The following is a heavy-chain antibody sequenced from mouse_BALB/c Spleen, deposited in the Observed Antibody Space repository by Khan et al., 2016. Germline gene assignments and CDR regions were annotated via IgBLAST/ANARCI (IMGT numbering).Heavy chain of an antibody. CDR3: ARSPYEYEVWYAY. CDR1: GFNIKDTY. Sequence: VQLQQSGAELVKPGASVKLSCTATGFNIKDTYMHWVKQRPEQGLEWIGRIDPANGNTKYDPKFQGKATITADTSPNTAYLPLSSLTTEDHILYAAARSPYEYEVWYAYWGQGTVVTVSA. V-gene: IGHV14-3*02. CDR2: IDPANGNT. D-gene: IGHD2-4*01. J-gene: IGHJ3*01.